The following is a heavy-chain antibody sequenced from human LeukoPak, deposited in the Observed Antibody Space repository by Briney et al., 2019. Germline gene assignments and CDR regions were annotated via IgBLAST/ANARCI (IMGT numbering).Heavy chain of an antibody. V-gene: IGHV3-74*01. CDR1: GVTFYNYW. CDR3: AREFEATGFWALDY. D-gene: IGHD3-16*01. CDR2: MNNDGIVI. J-gene: IGHJ4*02. Sequence: VGSLRLSCTDPGVTFYNYWMHWVRQALGKGLLWVSRMNNDGIVISYADSVNGRFTISRDNAKNTRYLQMNSLRAENTAVYYCAREFEATGFWALDYWGQGTLVTASS.